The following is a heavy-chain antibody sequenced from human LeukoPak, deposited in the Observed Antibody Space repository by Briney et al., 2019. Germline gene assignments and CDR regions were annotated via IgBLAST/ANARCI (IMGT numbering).Heavy chain of an antibody. Sequence: SETLSLTCTVSGDSMRGSYWNWIRQPPGKALEWIGSIYYSGSTIYNPSLKSRVTMWVDTAKKQFSLNLTSVSAADTALYFCAKVDGGGGDYGFDYWGQGTLVTVSS. V-gene: IGHV4-59*12. J-gene: IGHJ4*02. CDR3: AKVDGGGGDYGFDY. CDR2: IYYSGST. D-gene: IGHD4-17*01. CDR1: GDSMRGSY.